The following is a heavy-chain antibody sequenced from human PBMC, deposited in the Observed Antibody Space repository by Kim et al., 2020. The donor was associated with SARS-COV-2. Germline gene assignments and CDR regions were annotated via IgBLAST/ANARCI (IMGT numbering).Heavy chain of an antibody. CDR3: ARRFYGVGDCFDY. D-gene: IGHD4-17*01. CDR1: GGSISSSSYY. Sequence: SETLSLTCTVSGGSISSSSYYWGWIRQPPGKGLEWIGSIYYSGSTYYNPSLKSRVTISVDTSKNQFSLKLSSVTAADTAVYYCARRFYGVGDCFDYWGQGTLVTVSS. CDR2: IYYSGST. J-gene: IGHJ4*02. V-gene: IGHV4-39*01.